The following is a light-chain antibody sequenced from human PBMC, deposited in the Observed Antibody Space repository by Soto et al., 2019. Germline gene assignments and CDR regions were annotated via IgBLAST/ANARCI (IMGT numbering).Light chain of an antibody. V-gene: IGLV8-61*01. Sequence: QTVVTQEPSFSVAPGGTVTLTCGLSSDSVSARHFPSWYQQTPGQAPRTLIYNTNTRSSGVPDRFSGSILGNRAALTLTGAQADDESDCDCVRSTLSAVSGFGGGPKATV. J-gene: IGLJ2*01. CDR1: SDSVSARHF. CDR3: VRSTLSAVSG. CDR2: NTN.